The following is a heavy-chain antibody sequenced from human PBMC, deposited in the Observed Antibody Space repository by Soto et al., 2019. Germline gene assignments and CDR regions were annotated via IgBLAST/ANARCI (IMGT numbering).Heavy chain of an antibody. D-gene: IGHD6-19*01. Sequence: GASVKVSCKASGGTFSSYGSSWVRQAPGQGLEWMGGIIPIFGTANYAQKFQGRVTITADESTSTAYMELSSLRSEDTAVYYCARYSSGVNWFDPWGQGTLVTVSS. CDR2: IIPIFGTA. CDR1: GGTFSSYG. CDR3: ARYSSGVNWFDP. J-gene: IGHJ5*02. V-gene: IGHV1-69*13.